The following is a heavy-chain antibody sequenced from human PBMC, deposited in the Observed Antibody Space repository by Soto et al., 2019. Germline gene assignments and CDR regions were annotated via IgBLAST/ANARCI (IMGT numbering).Heavy chain of an antibody. J-gene: IGHJ4*02. CDR1: GFTFSSYW. V-gene: IGHV3-74*01. CDR3: ARGTVRDHDFGDH. CDR2: ISSDGSST. D-gene: IGHD4-17*01. Sequence: EVQLVESGGDLVQPGGSLRLSCAASGFTFSSYWMHWVRQVPGKGLVWVSRISSDGSSTNYADSVRGRFIISRDNAKNTLYLQVNSLRVEDTAVYYCARGTVRDHDFGDHSGQGTLVAVSS.